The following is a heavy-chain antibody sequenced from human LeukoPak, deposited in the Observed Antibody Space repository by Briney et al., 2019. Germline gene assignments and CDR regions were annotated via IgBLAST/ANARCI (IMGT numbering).Heavy chain of an antibody. CDR3: ARAHCSSTSCSYFDL. CDR1: GYSISSGYD. J-gene: IGHJ2*01. Sequence: SETLSLTCAVSGYSISSGYDWGWIRQPPGKGLEWIGSIYHSGSTYYNPSLKSRVTISVDTSKNQFSLKLSSVTAADTAVYYCARAHCSSTSCSYFDLWGRGTLVTVSS. CDR2: IYHSGST. D-gene: IGHD2-2*01. V-gene: IGHV4-38-2*01.